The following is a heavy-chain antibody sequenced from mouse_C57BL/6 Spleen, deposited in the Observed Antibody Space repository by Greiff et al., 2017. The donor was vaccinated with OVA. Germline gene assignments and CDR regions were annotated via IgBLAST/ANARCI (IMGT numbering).Heavy chain of an antibody. CDR2: IYPGSGNT. J-gene: IGHJ3*01. V-gene: IGHV1-66*01. CDR1: GYSFTSYY. CDR3: ARCYDYDAWSAY. Sequence: QVQLQQSGPELVKPGASVKISCKASGYSFTSYYIHWVKQRPGQGLEWIGWIYPGSGNTKYNEKFKGKATLTADTSSSTAYMQLSSLTSEDSAVYYCARCYDYDAWSAYWGQGTLVTVSA. D-gene: IGHD2-4*01.